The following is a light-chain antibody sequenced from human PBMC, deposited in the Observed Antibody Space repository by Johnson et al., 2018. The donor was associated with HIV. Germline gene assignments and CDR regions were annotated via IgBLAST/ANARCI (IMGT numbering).Light chain of an antibody. CDR2: ENT. CDR1: SSNIGNNY. Sequence: QSVLTQSPSVSAAPGQKVTISCSGSSSNIGNNYVSWYQQLPGTAPKLLIYENTQRPSGIPDRLSGSKSGAAATLGITGLQTGDEADYYCATWDRSLSAGGAFGTGTKVTVL. J-gene: IGLJ1*01. V-gene: IGLV1-51*02. CDR3: ATWDRSLSAGGA.